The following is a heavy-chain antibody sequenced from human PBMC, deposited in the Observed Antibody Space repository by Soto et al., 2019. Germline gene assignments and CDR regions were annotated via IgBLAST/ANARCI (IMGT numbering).Heavy chain of an antibody. CDR2: VYYTETT. CDR3: ARQRVLSTNMFITSFDP. V-gene: IGHV4-39*01. J-gene: IGHJ5*02. CDR1: GGSINSSDHF. D-gene: IGHD3-10*02. Sequence: SETLSLTCSLSGGSINSSDHFWGWIRQTPGKGLEWIGSVYYTETTYYNPSLKSPVTISVEASRNTFSLKVNSVTAADTGIYYCARQRVLSTNMFITSFDPWGQGTLVTV.